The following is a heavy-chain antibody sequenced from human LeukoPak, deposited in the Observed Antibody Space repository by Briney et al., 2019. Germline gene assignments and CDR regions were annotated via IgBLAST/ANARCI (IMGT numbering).Heavy chain of an antibody. D-gene: IGHD7-27*01. CDR1: GFMFSKAW. J-gene: IGHJ3*01. CDR2: IKTKADGGTT. V-gene: IGHV3-15*01. CDR3: GTGSAFDV. Sequence: PGGSLRLSCAASGFMFSKAWMSWGRQAPGKGLEWLGRIKTKADGGTTDYAAPVKGRFTISRDDSENTLYLHMNSLNSEDTAVYYCGTGSAFDVWGQGTVVTVS.